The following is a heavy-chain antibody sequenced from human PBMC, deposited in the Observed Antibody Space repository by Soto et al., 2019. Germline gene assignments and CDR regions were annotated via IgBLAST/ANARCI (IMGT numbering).Heavy chain of an antibody. CDR2: IYHSGST. J-gene: IGHJ6*02. D-gene: IGHD6-13*01. CDR1: GGSISSSNW. Sequence: KISETLSLTCAVSGGSISSSNWWSWVRQPPGKGLEWIGEIYHSGSTNYNPSLKSRVTISVDKSKNQFSLKLSSVTAADTAVYYCARARYSSSFTTGYYYYGMDVWGQGTTVTVSS. CDR3: ARARYSSSFTTGYYYYGMDV. V-gene: IGHV4-4*02.